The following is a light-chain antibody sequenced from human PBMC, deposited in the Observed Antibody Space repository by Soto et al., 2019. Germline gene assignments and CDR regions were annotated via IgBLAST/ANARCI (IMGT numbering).Light chain of an antibody. Sequence: QSVLTKPPSASGTPGQTSSISCSGSTSNIGSNYVYWYQQLPGTAPKLLIYSNNDRPSGVPDRFSGSKSGTSASLAISGLRSEDEADYYCASWEDSRSGLVFGGGTKVTVL. J-gene: IGLJ2*01. V-gene: IGLV1-47*02. CDR3: ASWEDSRSGLV. CDR2: SNN. CDR1: TSNIGSNY.